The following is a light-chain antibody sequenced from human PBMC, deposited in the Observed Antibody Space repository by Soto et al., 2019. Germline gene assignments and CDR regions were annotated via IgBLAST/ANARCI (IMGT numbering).Light chain of an antibody. J-gene: IGLJ1*01. Sequence: QSVLTQPASVSDSPGQSITISCTGTSSDVGGSNFVSWYQQHPGKPPTLIIYDVANRPSGVSNRFSGSKSGSTASLIISRLQTEDEADYYCVSYTSSTTDVFGTGTKVTVL. CDR1: SSDVGGSNF. CDR3: VSYTSSTTDV. V-gene: IGLV2-14*03. CDR2: DVA.